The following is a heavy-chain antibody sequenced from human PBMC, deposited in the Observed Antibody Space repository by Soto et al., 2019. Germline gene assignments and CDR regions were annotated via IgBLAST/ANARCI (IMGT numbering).Heavy chain of an antibody. CDR1: GGTFSSYA. Sequence: QVQLVQSGAEVKKPGSSVKVSCKASGGTFSSYAISWVRQAPGQGLEWMGGIIPIFGTANYAQKFQGRVTIAAGESPSTASMELSCLRSEDTAVYYCAREVGSTLNWFDPWGQGTLVTVDS. CDR3: AREVGSTLNWFDP. D-gene: IGHD2-2*03. V-gene: IGHV1-69*01. CDR2: IIPIFGTA. J-gene: IGHJ5*02.